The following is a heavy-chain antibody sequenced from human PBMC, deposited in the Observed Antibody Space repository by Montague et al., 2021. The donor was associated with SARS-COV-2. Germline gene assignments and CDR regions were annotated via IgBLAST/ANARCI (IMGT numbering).Heavy chain of an antibody. D-gene: IGHD3-22*01. Sequence: RIYYSGSTYYNPSLKSRVTISVDTSKNQFSLKLSSVTAADTAVYYCARQSPVTMIVVVISGRFEYWGQGTLVTVS. CDR3: ARQSPVTMIVVVISGRFEY. J-gene: IGHJ4*02. CDR2: IYYSGST. V-gene: IGHV4-39*01.